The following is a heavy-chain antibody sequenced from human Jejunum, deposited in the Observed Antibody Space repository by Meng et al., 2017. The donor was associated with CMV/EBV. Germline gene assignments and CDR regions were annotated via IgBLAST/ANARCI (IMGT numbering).Heavy chain of an antibody. CDR1: TVSSYA. Sequence: TVSSYAIIWVRQAPGRGLEWMGGITPFFDTPRDAQKFQGRLTISTDESKSRAYMELSRLTSEDTAVYYCARGELGMIKYSTSYFDSWGQGTLVTVSS. D-gene: IGHD6-6*01. V-gene: IGHV1-69*05. J-gene: IGHJ4*02. CDR2: ITPFFDTP. CDR3: ARGELGMIKYSTSYFDS.